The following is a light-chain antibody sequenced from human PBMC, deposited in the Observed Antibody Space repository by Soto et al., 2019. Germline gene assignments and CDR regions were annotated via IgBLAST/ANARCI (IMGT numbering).Light chain of an antibody. J-gene: IGKJ1*01. V-gene: IGKV4-1*01. CDR3: QQDSNTPQT. Sequence: DIVMTQSPDSLAVSLGERATINCKSSQSVLYSPNNNNCLAWYQQKPGQPPKLLVYWASTRESGVPDRFSGRGSGTHFTLTITGVHAEDVAVYYSQQDSNTPQTFGQGTKVEIK. CDR2: WAS. CDR1: QSVLYSPNNNNC.